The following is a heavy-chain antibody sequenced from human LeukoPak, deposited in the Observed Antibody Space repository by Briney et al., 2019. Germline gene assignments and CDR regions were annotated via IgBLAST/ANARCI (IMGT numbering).Heavy chain of an antibody. CDR1: GFTFSSYA. V-gene: IGHV3-23*01. CDR3: AKDHMSSGYYFYFQH. CDR2: ISGSGGST. J-gene: IGHJ1*01. Sequence: PGGSLRLSCAASGFTFSSYAMSWVRPAPGKGLEWVSAISGSGGSTYYADSVKGRFTISRDNSKNTLYLQMNSLRAEDTAVYYCAKDHMSSGYYFYFQHWGQGTLVTVSS. D-gene: IGHD3-22*01.